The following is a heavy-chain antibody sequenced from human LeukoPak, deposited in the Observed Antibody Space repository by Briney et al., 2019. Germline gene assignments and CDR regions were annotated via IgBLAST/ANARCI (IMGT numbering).Heavy chain of an antibody. Sequence: ASVKVSCKASGYTFTAYYMHWIRQAPGQGLEWMGWINPKSGETNYAQKFQGRVTMTRDMSTSTVYMELSSLRSEDTAVYYCARGVVVTASQVDYWGQGTLVTVSS. CDR3: ARGVVVTASQVDY. J-gene: IGHJ4*02. D-gene: IGHD2-21*02. V-gene: IGHV1-2*02. CDR2: INPKSGET. CDR1: GYTFTAYY.